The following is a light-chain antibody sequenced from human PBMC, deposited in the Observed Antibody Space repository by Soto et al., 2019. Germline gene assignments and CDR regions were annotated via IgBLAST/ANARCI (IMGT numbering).Light chain of an antibody. V-gene: IGKV3-11*01. CDR2: EAS. J-gene: IGKJ4*01. CDR1: QSVSSY. CDR3: QQRSNWPSS. Sequence: EIVLTQSPATLSLSPGDRATLSCRASQSVSSYLAWYQQKPGHAPRLLIYEASNRATGIPARFSGSGSGTDFALTISSLEHEEFAVYYCQQRSNWPSSFGGGTKVEIK.